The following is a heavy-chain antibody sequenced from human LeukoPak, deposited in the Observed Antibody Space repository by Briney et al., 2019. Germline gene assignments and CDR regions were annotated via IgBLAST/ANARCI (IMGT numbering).Heavy chain of an antibody. D-gene: IGHD1-26*01. Sequence: AGRSLRLSCAASGFTFSSYAMHWVRQAPGKGLEWVAVISYDGSNKYYADSVKGRFTISRDNSKNTLYLQMNSLRAEDTAVYYCARDSYSGSYLFNYWGQGTLVTVSS. CDR3: ARDSYSGSYLFNY. CDR1: GFTFSSYA. CDR2: ISYDGSNK. V-gene: IGHV3-30-3*01. J-gene: IGHJ4*02.